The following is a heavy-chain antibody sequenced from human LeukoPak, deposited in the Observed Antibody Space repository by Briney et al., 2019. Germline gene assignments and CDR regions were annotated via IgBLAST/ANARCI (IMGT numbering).Heavy chain of an antibody. Sequence: GRSLRLSCAASGFTLSSYGMHWVRQAPGKGLQWVAVIWYDGSNKYYTDSVKGRFTISRDNSKNTLYLQVDSLRAEDTAVYYCARGQYSPDDWGQGTLVTVSS. CDR1: GFTLSSYG. CDR2: IWYDGSNK. D-gene: IGHD2-15*01. J-gene: IGHJ4*02. V-gene: IGHV3-33*01. CDR3: ARGQYSPDD.